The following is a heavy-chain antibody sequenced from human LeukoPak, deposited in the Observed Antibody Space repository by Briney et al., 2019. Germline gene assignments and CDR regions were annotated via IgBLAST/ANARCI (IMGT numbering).Heavy chain of an antibody. V-gene: IGHV3-49*03. J-gene: IGHJ4*02. CDR3: TSDYYDSSGYLDY. CDR2: IRSKAHGGTT. Sequence: GGSLRLSCTASGFSFGDYAVSWIRQAPGKGLEWVGFIRSKAHGGTTEYAASVKGRFTISRDDSKSIAYLQMNSLKTEDTAVYYCTSDYYDSSGYLDYWGQGTLVTVSS. CDR1: GFSFGDYA. D-gene: IGHD3-22*01.